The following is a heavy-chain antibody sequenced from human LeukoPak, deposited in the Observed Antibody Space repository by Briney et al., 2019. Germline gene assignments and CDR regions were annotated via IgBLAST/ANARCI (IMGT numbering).Heavy chain of an antibody. CDR2: INWNGGST. Sequence: GGSLRLSCAASGFTFDDYGMSWVRQAPGKGLEWVSGINWNGGSTGYADSVKGRFTISRDNAKNSLYLQMNSLRAEDTALYHCAREGGSMDYGDYKGAFDIWGQGTMVTVSS. CDR1: GFTFDDYG. CDR3: AREGGSMDYGDYKGAFDI. J-gene: IGHJ3*02. V-gene: IGHV3-20*01. D-gene: IGHD4-17*01.